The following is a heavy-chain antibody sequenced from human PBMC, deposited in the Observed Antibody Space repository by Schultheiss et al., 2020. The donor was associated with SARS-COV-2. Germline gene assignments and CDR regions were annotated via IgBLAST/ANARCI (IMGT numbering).Heavy chain of an antibody. CDR2: IYHSGST. D-gene: IGHD4-11*01. Sequence: SETLSLTCAVSGYSISSGYYWGWIRQPPGKGLEWIGSIYHSGSTYYNPSLKSRVTISVDTSKNQFSLKLSSVTAADTAVYYCARDDYSERGGYGMDVWGQGTTVTVSS. V-gene: IGHV4-38-2*02. CDR1: GYSISSGYY. CDR3: ARDDYSERGGYGMDV. J-gene: IGHJ6*02.